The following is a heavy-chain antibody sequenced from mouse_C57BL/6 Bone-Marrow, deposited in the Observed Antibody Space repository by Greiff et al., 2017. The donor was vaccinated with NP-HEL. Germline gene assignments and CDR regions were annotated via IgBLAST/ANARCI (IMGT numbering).Heavy chain of an antibody. CDR1: GYTFTSYW. CDR3: ARDYVSREPYAMDY. D-gene: IGHD1-1*01. Sequence: QQSCKASGYTFTSYWMQWVKQRPGQGLEWIGEIDPSDSYTNYNQKFKGKATLTVDTSSSTAYMQLSSLTSEDSAVYYCARDYVSREPYAMDYWGQGTSVTVSS. J-gene: IGHJ4*01. CDR2: IDPSDSYT. V-gene: IGHV1-50*01.